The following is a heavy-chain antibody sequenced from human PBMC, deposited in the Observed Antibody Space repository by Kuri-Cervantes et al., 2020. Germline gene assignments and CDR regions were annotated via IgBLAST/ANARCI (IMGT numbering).Heavy chain of an antibody. J-gene: IGHJ4*02. CDR2: IRYDGSNK. V-gene: IGHV3-30*02. CDR1: GFTFSSYG. CDR3: AKDRLAAPEGFEY. Sequence: GGSLRLSCAASGFTFSSYGVHWVRQAPGKGLEWVAFIRYDGSNKYYADSLKGRFTISRDNSKNTLYLQMNSLRAEDTAVYYCAKDRLAAPEGFEYWGQGTLVTVSS. D-gene: IGHD6-25*01.